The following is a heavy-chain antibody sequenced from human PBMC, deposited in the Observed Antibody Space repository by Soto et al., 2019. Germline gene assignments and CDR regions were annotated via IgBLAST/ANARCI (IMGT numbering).Heavy chain of an antibody. CDR3: ARDRRALRYFDWVMDY. V-gene: IGHV3-33*01. D-gene: IGHD3-9*01. CDR2: IWYDGSNK. J-gene: IGHJ4*02. Sequence: GGSLRLSCAASGFTFSSYGMHWVRQAPGKGLEWVAVIWYDGSNKYYADSVKGRFTISRDNSKNTLYLQMNSLRAEDTAVYYCARDRRALRYFDWVMDYWGQGTLVTVSS. CDR1: GFTFSSYG.